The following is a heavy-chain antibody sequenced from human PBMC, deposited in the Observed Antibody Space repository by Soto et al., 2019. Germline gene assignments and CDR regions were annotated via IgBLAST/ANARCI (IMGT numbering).Heavy chain of an antibody. CDR3: ARTAIFGVVIAPNVLDV. D-gene: IGHD3-3*01. CDR2: IYYSGST. V-gene: IGHV4-59*01. CDR1: GGSISSYY. Sequence: SETLSLTCTVSGGSISSYYWSWIRQPPGKGLEWIGYIYYSGSTNYNPSLKSRVTISVDTSKNQFSLKLSSVTAADTAVYYCARTAIFGVVIAPNVLDVWGNGTTVTV. J-gene: IGHJ6*03.